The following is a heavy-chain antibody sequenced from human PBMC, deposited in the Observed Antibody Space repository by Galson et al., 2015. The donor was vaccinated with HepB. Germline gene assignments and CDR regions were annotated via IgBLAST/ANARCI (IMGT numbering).Heavy chain of an antibody. Sequence: SGAEVKKPGESLKISCKGSGNSFNNYWIGWVRQTPGKGLEWMGIIYPGDSDTRYSPSFQGQVTMSVDKSISTAYLQWSSLEASDTAMYYCARRLRGEDWYFDLWGRGTLVTASS. J-gene: IGHJ2*01. CDR1: GNSFNNYW. CDR3: ARRLRGEDWYFDL. CDR2: IYPGDSDT. V-gene: IGHV5-51*01. D-gene: IGHD3-10*01.